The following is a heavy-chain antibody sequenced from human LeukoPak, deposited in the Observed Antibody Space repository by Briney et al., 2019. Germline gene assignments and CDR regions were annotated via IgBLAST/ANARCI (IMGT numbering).Heavy chain of an antibody. Sequence: TSETLSLTCTISGGSISTYYWSWIRQPPGKGLVWIGYIYYSGSTNYNPSLMSRLTISVDTSKNQFSLKLSSVTAADTAVYYCARLIAVAGTYRGHFDYWGQGALVTVSS. CDR2: IYYSGST. CDR1: GGSISTYY. CDR3: ARLIAVAGTYRGHFDY. J-gene: IGHJ4*02. D-gene: IGHD6-19*01. V-gene: IGHV4-59*08.